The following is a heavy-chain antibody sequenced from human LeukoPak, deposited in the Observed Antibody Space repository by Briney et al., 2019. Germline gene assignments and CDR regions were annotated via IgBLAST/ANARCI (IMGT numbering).Heavy chain of an antibody. Sequence: PSETLSLTCTVSGGSISSYYWSWIRQPPGKGLEWIGYIFYGGSTNYNPSLRSRVTISLDTSKNQLSLKLSSVTAADTAVYYCVTVRSGSDYAGIFDHWGQGTLVTVSS. CDR2: IFYGGST. V-gene: IGHV4-59*01. D-gene: IGHD3-10*01. CDR3: VTVRSGSDYAGIFDH. CDR1: GGSISSYY. J-gene: IGHJ4*02.